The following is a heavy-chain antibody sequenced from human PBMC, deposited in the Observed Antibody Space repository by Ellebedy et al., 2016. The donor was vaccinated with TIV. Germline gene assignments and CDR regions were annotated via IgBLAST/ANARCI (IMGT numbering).Heavy chain of an antibody. V-gene: IGHV3-53*04. J-gene: IGHJ4*02. CDR3: ARVLCCSTSCYVDY. CDR2: LYSGGST. CDR1: GFTVSSNY. D-gene: IGHD2-2*01. Sequence: GGSLRLSXAASGFTVSSNYMSWVRQAPGKGLEWVSFLYSGGSTYYADSAKGRFTISRHNSKNTLYLQMNSLRDEDTAVYYCARVLCCSTSCYVDYWGQGTLVTVSS.